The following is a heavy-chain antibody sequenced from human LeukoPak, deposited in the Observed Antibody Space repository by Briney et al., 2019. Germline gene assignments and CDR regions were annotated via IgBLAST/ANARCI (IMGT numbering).Heavy chain of an antibody. CDR3: ARDHNWHISYNYYYGMDV. CDR2: ISSDGSKI. Sequence: GGSLRLSCAASGFTFSRYQMHWVRQAPGKGLEWVAVISSDGSKIYYLDSVKGRFTISRDNSKNTLFLQMNSLRAEDTAVYYCARDHNWHISYNYYYGMDVWGQGTTVTVSS. J-gene: IGHJ6*02. V-gene: IGHV3-30*14. D-gene: IGHD2-21*01. CDR1: GFTFSRYQ.